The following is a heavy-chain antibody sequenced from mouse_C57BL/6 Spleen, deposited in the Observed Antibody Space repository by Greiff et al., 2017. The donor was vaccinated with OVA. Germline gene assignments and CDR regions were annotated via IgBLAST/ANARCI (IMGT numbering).Heavy chain of an antibody. J-gene: IGHJ2*01. D-gene: IGHD2-12*01. V-gene: IGHV1-81*01. CDR1: GYTFTSYG. CDR3: ARWNSSYYFDY. CDR2: IYPRSGNT. Sequence: VQLVESGAELARPGASVKLSCKASGYTFTSYGISWVKQRTGQGLEWIGEIYPRSGNTYYNEKFKGKATLTADKSSSTAYMELRSLTSEDSAVYLCARWNSSYYFDYWGQGTTLTVSS.